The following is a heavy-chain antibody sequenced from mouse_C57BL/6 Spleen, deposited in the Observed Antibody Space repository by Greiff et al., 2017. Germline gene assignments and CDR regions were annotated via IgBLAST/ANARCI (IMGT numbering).Heavy chain of an antibody. J-gene: IGHJ2*01. CDR2: IDPSDSYT. D-gene: IGHD2-2*01. CDR1: GYTFTSYW. Sequence: VQLQQPGAELVMPGASVKLSCKASGYTFTSYWMHWVKQRPGQGLEWIGEIDPSDSYTNYNQKFKGKSRLTVDKSSSTAYMQLSSLTSEDSAVYYCARGLRPYYFDYWGQGTTLTVSS. V-gene: IGHV1-69*01. CDR3: ARGLRPYYFDY.